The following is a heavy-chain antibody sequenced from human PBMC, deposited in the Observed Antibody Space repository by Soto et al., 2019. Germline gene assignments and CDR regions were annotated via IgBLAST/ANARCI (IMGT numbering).Heavy chain of an antibody. CDR2: ISGPSIYI. V-gene: IGHV3-21*01. CDR1: GFTFSGYS. CDR3: ARGFRNGFNV. D-gene: IGHD2-8*01. J-gene: IGHJ6*02. Sequence: EVQLVESGGGLVKPGGSLRLSCVASGFTFSGYSINWVRQAPGKGLEWVSYISGPSIYIYYADSVRGRFTISRDNAKSAVYLQMNSLRAEDTAVYYCARGFRNGFNVWGQANTVSVSS.